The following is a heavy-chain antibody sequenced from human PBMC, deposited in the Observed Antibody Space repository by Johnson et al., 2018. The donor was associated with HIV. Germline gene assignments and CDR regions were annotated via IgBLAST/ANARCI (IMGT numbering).Heavy chain of an antibody. CDR1: GFTFSSYA. J-gene: IGHJ3*02. D-gene: IGHD3-9*01. Sequence: QVQLVESGGGVVQPGRSLRLSCAASGFTFSSYAMHWVRQAPGKGLEWVAVISYDGSIKYYADSVKGRFTISRDNAKNSLYLQMNSLRAEDTALYYCARRPNHDILTGKGGAFDIWGQGTMVTVSS. CDR3: ARRPNHDILTGKGGAFDI. V-gene: IGHV3-30*04. CDR2: ISYDGSIK.